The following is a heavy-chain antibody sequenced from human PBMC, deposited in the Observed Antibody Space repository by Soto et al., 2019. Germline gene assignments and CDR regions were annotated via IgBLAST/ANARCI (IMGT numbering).Heavy chain of an antibody. D-gene: IGHD6-19*01. J-gene: IGHJ5*02. V-gene: IGHV3-53*01. CDR2: IYSGESK. Sequence: GGSLRLSCAASGFTVSSNYMSWVRQAPGKGLEWVSVIYSGESKLYADSVKGRFTISRDNFKNTLYLQMNSLRAADTAVYYCAAAHIGVAVPNWFDPWGQGTLVTVSS. CDR1: GFTVSSNY. CDR3: AAAHIGVAVPNWFDP.